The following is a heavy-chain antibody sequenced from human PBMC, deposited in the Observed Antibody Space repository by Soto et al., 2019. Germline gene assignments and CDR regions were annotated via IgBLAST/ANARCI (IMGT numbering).Heavy chain of an antibody. J-gene: IGHJ6*02. V-gene: IGHV4-59*12. Sequence: SETLSLTCTVSGGSISSYYWSWIRQPPGKGLEWIGYIYYSGSTNYNPSLKSRVTISVDTSKNQFSLKLSSVTAADTAVYYCAGVRGGDYYYYGMDVWGQGTTVTVSS. D-gene: IGHD3-10*01. CDR3: AGVRGGDYYYYGMDV. CDR1: GGSISSYY. CDR2: IYYSGST.